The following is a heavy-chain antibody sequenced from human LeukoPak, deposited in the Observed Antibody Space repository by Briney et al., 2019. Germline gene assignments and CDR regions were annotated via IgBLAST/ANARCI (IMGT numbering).Heavy chain of an antibody. CDR2: IYYSGST. D-gene: IGHD3-10*01. Sequence: SETLSLTCTVSGGSISSYYWSWIRQPPGKGLEWIGYIYYSGSTNYNPSLKSRVTISVDTSKNQFSLKLSSVTAADTAVYYCARARMEYYYGSGSSEGNYFDYWGQGTLVTVSS. CDR3: ARARMEYYYGSGSSEGNYFDY. J-gene: IGHJ4*02. CDR1: GGSISSYY. V-gene: IGHV4-59*08.